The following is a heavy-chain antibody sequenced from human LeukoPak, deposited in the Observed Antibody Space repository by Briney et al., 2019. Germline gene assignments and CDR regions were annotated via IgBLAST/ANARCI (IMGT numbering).Heavy chain of an antibody. J-gene: IGHJ4*02. CDR1: GFTVSSNY. Sequence: GGSLRLSCAASGFTVSSNYMSWVRQAPGKGLEWVSIIFGGGSTNYADSVKGRFTISRDNSKNTVDLQMNSLRAEDTAMYYCASPGETPFDHWGQGTLVTVSS. V-gene: IGHV3-66*01. CDR3: ASPGETPFDH. D-gene: IGHD2-21*01. CDR2: IFGGGST.